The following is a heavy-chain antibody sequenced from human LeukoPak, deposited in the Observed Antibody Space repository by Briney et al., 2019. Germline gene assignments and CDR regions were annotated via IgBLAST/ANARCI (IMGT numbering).Heavy chain of an antibody. V-gene: IGHV3-48*02. D-gene: IGHD3-3*01. Sequence: GGSLRLSCSASGFSFSSYSMNWVRQAPGKGLEWVSYISSSSSTIYYVDSVKGRFTISRDNAKNSLYLQMNSLRDEDTAVYYCASSGITIFGVVFYWGQGTLVTVSS. CDR3: ASSGITIFGVVFY. CDR1: GFSFSSYS. J-gene: IGHJ4*02. CDR2: ISSSSSTI.